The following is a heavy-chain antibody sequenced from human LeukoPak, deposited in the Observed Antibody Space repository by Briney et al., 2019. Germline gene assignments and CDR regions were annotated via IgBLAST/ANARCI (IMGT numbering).Heavy chain of an antibody. CDR1: GGSFSGYY. D-gene: IGHD2-15*01. CDR2: INHSGST. V-gene: IGHV4-34*01. CDR3: AARVVAATAPGDY. J-gene: IGHJ4*02. Sequence: SETLALICAVYGGSFSGYYWSWTRQPSGKGLEGIGEINHSGSTNYNPSLKSRVTISVDTSKNQFSLKLSSVTAADTAVYYCAARVVAATAPGDYWGQGTLVTVSS.